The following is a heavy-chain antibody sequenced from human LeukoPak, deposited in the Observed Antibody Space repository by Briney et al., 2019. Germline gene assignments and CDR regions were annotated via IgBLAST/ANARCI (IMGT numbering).Heavy chain of an antibody. CDR3: AFANCSGGSCYPYYFDY. D-gene: IGHD2-15*01. CDR1: GGSISSSNW. Sequence: SGTLSLTCAVSGGSISSSNWWSWVRQPPGKGLEWIGEIYHSGSTNYNPSLKSRVTISVDKSKNQFSLKLSSVTAADTAVYYCAFANCSGGSCYPYYFDYWGQGTLVTVSS. V-gene: IGHV4-4*02. CDR2: IYHSGST. J-gene: IGHJ4*02.